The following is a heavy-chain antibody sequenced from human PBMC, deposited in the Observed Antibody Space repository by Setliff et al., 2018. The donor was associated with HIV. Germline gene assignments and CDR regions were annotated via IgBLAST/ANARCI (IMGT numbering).Heavy chain of an antibody. CDR2: VSSDGTSK. CDR1: GFTFNNSHW. Sequence: PGGSLRLSCAVSGFTFNNSHWMHWVRQAPGKGLVWVSRVSSDGTSKTYADSVKGRFTISRDNAKNTLYLQMNSVRAEDMAVYFCAKTCSGYDWSVDYWGQGTLVTVSS. D-gene: IGHD5-12*01. V-gene: IGHV3-74*01. J-gene: IGHJ4*02. CDR3: AKTCSGYDWSVDY.